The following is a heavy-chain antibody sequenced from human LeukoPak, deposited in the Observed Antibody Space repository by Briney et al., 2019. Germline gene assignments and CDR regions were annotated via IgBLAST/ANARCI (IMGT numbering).Heavy chain of an antibody. CDR3: ARGTAYSMDV. CDR2: IHTSGII. V-gene: IGHV4-61*02. Sequence: SETPSLTCTVSGGSISGGSYYWSWIRQPAGKGLEWIGRIHTSGIINYNPSLKSRVTISVDTSKNQSSLKLSSVTAADTAVYYCARGTAYSMDVWGKGTTVTVSS. CDR1: GGSISGGSYY. D-gene: IGHD2-21*02. J-gene: IGHJ6*03.